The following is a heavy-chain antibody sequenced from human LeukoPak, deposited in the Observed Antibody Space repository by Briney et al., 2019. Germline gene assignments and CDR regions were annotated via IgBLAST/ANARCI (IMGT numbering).Heavy chain of an antibody. CDR1: GFTFSSYS. CDR3: AREAPIPYYYYYYYMDV. J-gene: IGHJ6*03. Sequence: GGSLRLSCAASGFTFSSYSMNWVRQAPGKGLEWVSSISSSSSYIYDADSVKGRFTISRDNAKNPLYLQMNSLRAEDTAVYYCAREAPIPYYYYYYYMDVWGKGTTVTVSS. CDR2: ISSSSSYI. V-gene: IGHV3-21*01.